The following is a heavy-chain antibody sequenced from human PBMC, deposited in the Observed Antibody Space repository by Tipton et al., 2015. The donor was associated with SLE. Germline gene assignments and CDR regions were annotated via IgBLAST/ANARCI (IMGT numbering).Heavy chain of an antibody. Sequence: TLSLTCTVSGASLGHSSYYWGWIRQPPGQGLEWIGRILYNGVTSYNTSLKSRITISLDTSNNQFSLKLTSMTAADTAVYYCARYAVGTMEDPWGQGILVTVSS. D-gene: IGHD2-2*01. J-gene: IGHJ5*02. CDR1: GASLGHSSYY. V-gene: IGHV4-39*07. CDR2: ILYNGVT. CDR3: ARYAVGTMEDP.